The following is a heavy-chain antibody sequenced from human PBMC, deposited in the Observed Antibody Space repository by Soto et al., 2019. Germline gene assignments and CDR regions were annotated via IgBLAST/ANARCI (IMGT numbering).Heavy chain of an antibody. V-gene: IGHV4-31*03. Sequence: QVQLLESGPGLVKASETLSLTCSISGGSISSGGYYWSWVRQRPGKGLEWIGYVYFNENTYYNPSLKSRVTKAVGTSKSQFSLRLRSVTAAHAAVYYCARQITMARGIDFWGPGISVSVSS. CDR2: VYFNENT. D-gene: IGHD3-10*01. J-gene: IGHJ4*02. CDR1: GGSISSGGYY. CDR3: ARQITMARGIDF.